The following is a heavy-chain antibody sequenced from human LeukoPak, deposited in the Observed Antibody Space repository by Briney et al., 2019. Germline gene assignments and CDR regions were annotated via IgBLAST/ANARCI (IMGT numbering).Heavy chain of an antibody. J-gene: IGHJ6*03. Sequence: GGSLRLSCAASGFTFSSYWMSWVRQAPGKGLEWVANIKQDGSEKCYVGSVKGRFTISRDNAKNSLYLQMNSLRAEDAAVYYCARVGPWVNPDYYYYYMDVWGKGTTVTVSS. D-gene: IGHD1-14*01. CDR3: ARVGPWVNPDYYYYYMDV. CDR2: IKQDGSEK. CDR1: GFTFSSYW. V-gene: IGHV3-7*01.